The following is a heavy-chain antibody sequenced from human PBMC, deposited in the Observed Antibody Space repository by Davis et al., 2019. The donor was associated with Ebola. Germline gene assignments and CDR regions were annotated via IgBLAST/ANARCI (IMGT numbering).Heavy chain of an antibody. J-gene: IGHJ4*02. CDR1: GYTSNNSA. CDR3: ARLPVYSGAYYSFDY. V-gene: IGHV1-18*01. D-gene: IGHD1-26*01. Sequence: ASLQVSCKASGYTSNNSAVSCVRQAPAQELACVGWLNPYTGETKFPQKFQGRVTMTTDASTGTAYMELRDLTSDDAAIYYYARLPVYSGAYYSFDYWGQGSLVTVSS. CDR2: LNPYTGET.